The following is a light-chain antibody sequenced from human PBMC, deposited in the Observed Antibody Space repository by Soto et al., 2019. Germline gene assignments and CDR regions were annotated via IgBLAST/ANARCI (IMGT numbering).Light chain of an antibody. CDR2: EVS. CDR3: SSYTSSSTPVV. V-gene: IGLV2-14*01. J-gene: IGLJ2*01. Sequence: QSALTQPASVSGSPGQSITISCTGTSSDVGGYNYVSWYQQHPGKAPKLMIYEVSNRPSGVSNRFSGSKSGNTASLTISGXXXXXXXXYYCSSYTSSSTPVVFGGGTKLTVL. CDR1: SSDVGGYNY.